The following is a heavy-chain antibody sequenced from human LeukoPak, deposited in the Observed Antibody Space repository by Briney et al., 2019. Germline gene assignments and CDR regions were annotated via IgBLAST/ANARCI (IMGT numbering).Heavy chain of an antibody. V-gene: IGHV1-2*06. CDR3: ARAPDSSAPTDI. J-gene: IGHJ3*02. CDR1: GYTFTGYY. CDR2: INPNSGGT. D-gene: IGHD3-22*01. Sequence: ASVKVSCKASGYTFTGYYMHWVRQAPGQGLEWMRRINPNSGGTNYAQKFQGRVTMTRDTSISTAYMELSRLGSDDTAVYYCARAPDSSAPTDIWGQGTMVTVSS.